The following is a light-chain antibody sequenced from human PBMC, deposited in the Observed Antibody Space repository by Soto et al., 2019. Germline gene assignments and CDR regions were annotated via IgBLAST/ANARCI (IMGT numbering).Light chain of an antibody. Sequence: EIVLAQSPGTLSLSPGERATLSCRASQSVTSTYLSWYQQKPGQAPRLLFYAASSRAMGVPDRFTGSGSGTDFTLTINRLEPEDFAVYYCQHYGRSPTFGPGTK. CDR3: QHYGRSPT. V-gene: IGKV3-20*01. CDR2: AAS. CDR1: QSVTSTY. J-gene: IGKJ1*01.